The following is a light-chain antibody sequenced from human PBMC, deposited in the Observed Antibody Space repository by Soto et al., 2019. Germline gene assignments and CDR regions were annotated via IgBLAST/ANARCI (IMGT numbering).Light chain of an antibody. CDR3: QQRSNWPFT. Sequence: EIVLAQSPAPLSLSPGERATLSCRASQSVSGYLAWYQQKPGQAPRLLLYDASNRATGIPARFRGSGSGTDFTINISSLEPGDFAVYYCQQRSNWPFTFGPGTTVDVK. CDR1: QSVSGY. CDR2: DAS. J-gene: IGKJ3*01. V-gene: IGKV3-11*01.